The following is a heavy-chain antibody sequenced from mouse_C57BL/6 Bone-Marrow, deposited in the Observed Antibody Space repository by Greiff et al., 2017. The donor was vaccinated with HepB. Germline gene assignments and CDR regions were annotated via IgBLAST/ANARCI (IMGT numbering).Heavy chain of an antibody. V-gene: IGHV3-6*01. CDR3: ARGGDYGRFAY. Sequence: EVQLQESGPGLVKPSQSLSLTCSVTGYSITSGYYWNWIRQFPGNKLEWMGYISYDGSNNYNPSLKNRISITRDTSKNQFFLKLNSVTTEDTATYYCARGGDYGRFAYWGQGTLVTVSA. CDR1: GYSITSGYY. CDR2: ISYDGSN. J-gene: IGHJ3*01. D-gene: IGHD2-4*01.